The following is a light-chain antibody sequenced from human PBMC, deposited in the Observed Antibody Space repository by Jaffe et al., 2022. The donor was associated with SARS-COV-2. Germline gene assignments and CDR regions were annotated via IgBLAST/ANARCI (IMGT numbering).Light chain of an antibody. Sequence: EIVMTQSPATLSVSPGERATLSCRASQSVSSNLAWYQQKPGQAPRLLIYGASTRATDIPARFSGSGSGTEFTLTISSLQSEDFAVYYCQQYNNWPTWTSGQGTKVEV. CDR1: QSVSSN. CDR3: QQYNNWPTWT. CDR2: GAS. V-gene: IGKV3-15*01. J-gene: IGKJ1*01.